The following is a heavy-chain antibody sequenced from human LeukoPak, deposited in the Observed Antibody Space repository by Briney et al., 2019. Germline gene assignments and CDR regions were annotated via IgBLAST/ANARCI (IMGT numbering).Heavy chain of an antibody. CDR2: IWFDGSNK. CDR1: GFTFSSYD. V-gene: IGHV3-33*01. CDR3: ARPSGSYWYFDL. Sequence: GRSLRLSCAASGFTFSSYDMHWVRQAPGKGLEWVAVIWFDGSNKYYADSVKCRFTISRDNSKSTLYLQMNSLRAEDTAVYYCARPSGSYWYFDLWGRGTLVTVSS. D-gene: IGHD1-26*01. J-gene: IGHJ2*01.